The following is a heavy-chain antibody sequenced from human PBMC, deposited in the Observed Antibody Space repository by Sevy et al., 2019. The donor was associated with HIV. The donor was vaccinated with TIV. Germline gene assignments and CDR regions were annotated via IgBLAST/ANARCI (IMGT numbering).Heavy chain of an antibody. V-gene: IGHV1-18*01. CDR3: ARTTTGACSSSSCLGWGSYYYYYMDV. Sequence: ASVKVSCKASGYTFTSYGISWVRQAPGQGLEWMGWISAYNGNTNYTQKLQGRVTMTTDTSTSTAYMELRSLRSDDTAVYYCARTTTGACSSSSCLGWGSYYYYYMDVWGKGTTVTVSS. D-gene: IGHD2-2*01. J-gene: IGHJ6*03. CDR1: GYTFTSYG. CDR2: ISAYNGNT.